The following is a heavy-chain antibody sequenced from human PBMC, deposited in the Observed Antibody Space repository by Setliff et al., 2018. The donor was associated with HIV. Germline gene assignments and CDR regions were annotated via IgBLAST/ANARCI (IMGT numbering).Heavy chain of an antibody. V-gene: IGHV4-38-2*02. CDR2: IYHSGST. Sequence: SETLSLTCTVSGHSITSDYQWGWIRQPPGKWLEWIGSIYHSGSTYYNPSLKSRVTISVDTTKSQISLKLISVTAADTAVFYCVRVDYGDYDFDYWGQGTLVTVSS. CDR3: VRVDYGDYDFDY. J-gene: IGHJ4*02. CDR1: GHSITSDYQ. D-gene: IGHD4-17*01.